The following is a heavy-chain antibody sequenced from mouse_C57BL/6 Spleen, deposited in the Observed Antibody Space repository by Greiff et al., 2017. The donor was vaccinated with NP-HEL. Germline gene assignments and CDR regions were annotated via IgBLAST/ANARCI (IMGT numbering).Heavy chain of an antibody. CDR3: ARVAYYSNYGFDY. CDR2: INPNYGTT. V-gene: IGHV1-39*01. Sequence: EVKLQESGPELVKPGASVKISCKASGYSFTDYNMNWVKQSNGKSLEWIGVINPNYGTTSYNQKFKGKATLTVDQSSSTAYMQLNRLTSEDSAVYYCARVAYYSNYGFDYWGQGTTLTVSS. J-gene: IGHJ2*01. D-gene: IGHD2-5*01. CDR1: GYSFTDYN.